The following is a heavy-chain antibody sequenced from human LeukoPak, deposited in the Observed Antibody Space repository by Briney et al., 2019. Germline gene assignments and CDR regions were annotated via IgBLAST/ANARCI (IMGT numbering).Heavy chain of an antibody. V-gene: IGHV1-24*01. D-gene: IGHD3-22*01. J-gene: IGHJ4*02. CDR2: FDPEDGET. CDR1: GYTLTELS. CDR3: ATAVYYYDSSGYYYLDY. Sequence: ASVKVSRKVSGYTLTELSMHWVRQAPGKGLEWMGGFDPEDGETIYAQKFQGRVTMTEDTSTDTAYMELSSLRSEDTAVYYCATAVYYYDSSGYYYLDYWGQGTLVTVSS.